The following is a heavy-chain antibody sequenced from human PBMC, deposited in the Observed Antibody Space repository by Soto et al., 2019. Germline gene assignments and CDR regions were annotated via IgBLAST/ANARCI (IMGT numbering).Heavy chain of an antibody. CDR3: ARVPGL. V-gene: IGHV4-30-2*01. CDR2: IYHGGST. Sequence: QLQLHESGSGLVKPSQTLSLTCAVSGGSISSGGYSWSWIRQPPGKGLEWIGYIYHGGSTYYNPSLKSRVTISVDRSKNQFSLKLSSVTAADTAVYYCARVPGLWGRGTLVTVSS. CDR1: GGSISSGGYS. J-gene: IGHJ2*01.